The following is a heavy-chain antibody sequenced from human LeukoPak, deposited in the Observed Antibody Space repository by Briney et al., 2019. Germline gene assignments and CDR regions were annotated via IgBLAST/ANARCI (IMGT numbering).Heavy chain of an antibody. CDR2: IYTSGST. J-gene: IGHJ5*02. CDR1: GGSISSHY. Sequence: PSETLSLTCTVSGGSISSHYWSWIRQPPGKGLEWIGYIYTSGSTNYNPSLKSRVTISVDTSKNQFSLKLSSVTAADTAVYYCARLWGYCSSISCFWFDPWGQGTLVTVSS. V-gene: IGHV4-4*09. CDR3: ARLWGYCSSISCFWFDP. D-gene: IGHD2-2*01.